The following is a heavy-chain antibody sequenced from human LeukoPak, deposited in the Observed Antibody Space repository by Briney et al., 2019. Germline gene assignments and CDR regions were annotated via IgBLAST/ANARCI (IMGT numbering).Heavy chain of an antibody. D-gene: IGHD4-17*01. V-gene: IGHV4-59*01. J-gene: IGHJ4*02. CDR2: IYYSGST. Sequence: PSETLSLTCTVSGGSISSYYWSWIRQPPGKGLEWIGYIYYSGSTNYNPSLKSRVTISVDTSKNQFSLKLSSVTAADTAVYYCARAEGGNYGDAIYYFDYWGQGTLVTVSS. CDR3: ARAEGGNYGDAIYYFDY. CDR1: GGSISSYY.